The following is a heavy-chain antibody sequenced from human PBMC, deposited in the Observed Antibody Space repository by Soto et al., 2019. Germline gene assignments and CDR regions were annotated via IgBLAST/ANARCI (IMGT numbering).Heavy chain of an antibody. Sequence: QVQLQESGPGLVKPSQTLSLTCTVSGGSISSGGYYWSWIRQHPGKGLEWIGYIYYSGSTYYIPSLKSRVTVSVDTSKNQCSLKLSSVTAADTAVYYCARDKGGYAHYGMDVWGQGTTVTVSS. CDR1: GGSISSGGYY. J-gene: IGHJ6*02. V-gene: IGHV4-31*03. D-gene: IGHD5-12*01. CDR3: ARDKGGYAHYGMDV. CDR2: IYYSGST.